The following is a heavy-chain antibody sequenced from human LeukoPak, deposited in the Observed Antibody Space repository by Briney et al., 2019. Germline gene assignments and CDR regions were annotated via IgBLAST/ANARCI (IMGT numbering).Heavy chain of an antibody. Sequence: GGSLRLSCAASGFTVSSNYMSWVRQAPGKGLEWVSVIYIGGSTYYSDSVKGRFTISRDISKNTLYLQMNSLRAEDTAMYYCARLGFVVPAVIFDYWGQGTLVTVSS. CDR3: ARLGFVVPAVIFDY. CDR2: IYIGGST. J-gene: IGHJ4*02. CDR1: GFTVSSNY. V-gene: IGHV3-53*01. D-gene: IGHD2-2*02.